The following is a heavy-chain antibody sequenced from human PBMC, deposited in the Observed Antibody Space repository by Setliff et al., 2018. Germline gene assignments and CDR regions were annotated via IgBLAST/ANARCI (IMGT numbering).Heavy chain of an antibody. V-gene: IGHV1-69*06. D-gene: IGHD2-21*02. CDR3: ATSPKKVTGSDCYNYYMGV. Sequence: GASVKVSCKTSGTTFNSHAINWVRQAPGQGLEWMGRIITAFGSAISAQKFQDRVSITADRTTYTAYLELTSLTLEDTAVYYCATSPKKVTGSDCYNYYMGVWVKGTTVTVSS. CDR1: GTTFNSHA. J-gene: IGHJ6*03. CDR2: IITAFGSA.